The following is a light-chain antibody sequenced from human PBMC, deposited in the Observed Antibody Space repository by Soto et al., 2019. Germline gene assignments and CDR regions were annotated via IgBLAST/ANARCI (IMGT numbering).Light chain of an antibody. CDR2: DVR. CDR3: FSSSTNSSRHV. Sequence: QSVLTQPASVSGSPGQSITISCTGTSSDLGTYNYVSWYQQHPDKAPKLIIYDVRNRPSGISDRFSGSKSGDTASLIISGLQAEDEADYYCFSSSTNSSRHVLGTGTKVT. J-gene: IGLJ1*01. V-gene: IGLV2-14*03. CDR1: SSDLGTYNY.